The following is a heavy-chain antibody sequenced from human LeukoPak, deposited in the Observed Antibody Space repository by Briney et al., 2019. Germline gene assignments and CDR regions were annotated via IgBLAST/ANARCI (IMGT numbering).Heavy chain of an antibody. V-gene: IGHV5-51*01. CDR2: IYPGDSDT. J-gene: IGHJ6*03. Sequence: GESLKISCKGSGYSFNTYWIAWVRQTTGKGLEWMGVIYPGDSDTRYSPSFQGQVTFSVDKSITTAHMQWSSLKASDTAMYYCVGQKVSSHYMDVWGKGTTVTVSS. CDR3: VGQKVSSHYMDV. D-gene: IGHD6-19*01. CDR1: GYSFNTYW.